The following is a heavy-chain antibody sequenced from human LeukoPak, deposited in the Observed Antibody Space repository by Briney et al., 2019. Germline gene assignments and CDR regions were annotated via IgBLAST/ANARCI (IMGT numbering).Heavy chain of an antibody. Sequence: GGSLRLSCAASGFTFTDYSLAWVRQAPGKGLEWVSTISAAGDTTYYADSLKGRFTISRDNANNMVYLQMDSLGAEGTALYYCAKTYTNSWYSFDCWGQGTLVTVSS. CDR1: GFTFTDYS. CDR3: AKTYTNSWYSFDC. V-gene: IGHV3-23*01. J-gene: IGHJ4*02. D-gene: IGHD6-13*01. CDR2: ISAAGDTT.